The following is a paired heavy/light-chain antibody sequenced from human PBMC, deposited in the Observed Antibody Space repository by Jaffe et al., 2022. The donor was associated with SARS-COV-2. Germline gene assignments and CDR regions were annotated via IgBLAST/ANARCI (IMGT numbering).Heavy chain of an antibody. CDR2: ITFDGSDN. Sequence: QVQLEESGGGVVRPGRSLRLSCAVSGVTLGSHGIHWVRQAPGKGLEWLAVITFDGSDNYYADSVKGRFTVSRDKSRNTLYLQMSSLRVEDTAMYYCSGDYFHSGDHRPGAFEIWGQGTMVTVSS. J-gene: IGHJ3*02. CDR3: SGDYFHSGDHRPGAFEI. D-gene: IGHD3-22*01. V-gene: IGHV3-30*04. CDR1: GVTLGSHG.
Light chain of an antibody. V-gene: IGLV2-23*02. Sequence: QSALTQPASVSGSPGQSITISCTGSSSDIGNYMLVSWYQQHPGKAPKLIIYEANKRPSGISHRFSASKSGNTASLTISGLQAEDEADYYCCSYAGSRSFAYVFGTGTTVTVL. CDR1: SSDIGNYML. J-gene: IGLJ1*01. CDR3: CSYAGSRSFAYV. CDR2: EAN.